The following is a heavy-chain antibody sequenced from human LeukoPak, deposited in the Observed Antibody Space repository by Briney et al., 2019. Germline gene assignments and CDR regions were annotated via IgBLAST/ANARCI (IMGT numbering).Heavy chain of an antibody. CDR2: IYYSGST. V-gene: IGHV4-59*08. J-gene: IGHJ5*02. Sequence: ETLSLTCTVSGGSISTYYWNWIRQPPGKGLEWIGNIYYSGSTNYNPSLKSRVTISVDTSKNQFSLKLSSVSAADTAVYYCARSSGYLFDPWGQGILVTVSS. D-gene: IGHD3-22*01. CDR3: ARSSGYLFDP. CDR1: GGSISTYY.